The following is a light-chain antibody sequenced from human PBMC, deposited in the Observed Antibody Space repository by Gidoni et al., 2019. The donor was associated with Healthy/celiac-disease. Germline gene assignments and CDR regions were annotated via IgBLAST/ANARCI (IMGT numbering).Light chain of an antibody. CDR2: DAS. CDR3: QQFNSYPFT. V-gene: IGKV1-13*02. Sequence: AIQSTPSPSSLSASVGDRVTITCRASQCISSALAWHQQKPGKAPKLLIYDASSVESGVPWRFSGSGARTVFTLTISSQQHEVLANYCCQQFNSYPFTFGHXTKVDIK. CDR1: QCISSA. J-gene: IGKJ3*01.